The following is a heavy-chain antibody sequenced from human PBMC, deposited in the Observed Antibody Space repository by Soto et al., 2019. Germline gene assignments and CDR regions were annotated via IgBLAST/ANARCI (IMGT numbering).Heavy chain of an antibody. J-gene: IGHJ6*03. CDR3: VSTVTTLYYYYYMDV. V-gene: IGHV3-23*01. CDR2: ISGSGGST. CDR1: GFTFSSYA. D-gene: IGHD4-17*01. Sequence: EVQLLESGGGLVQPGGSLRLSCAAPGFTFSSYAMSWVRQAPGKGLEWVSAISGSGGSTYYADSVKGRFTISRDNSKNTLYLKMHRLSAEDPAVYYCVSTVTTLYYYYYMDVWGKGTTVTVSS.